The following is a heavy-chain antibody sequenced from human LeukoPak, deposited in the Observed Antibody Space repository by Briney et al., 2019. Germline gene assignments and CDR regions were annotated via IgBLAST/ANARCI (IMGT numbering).Heavy chain of an antibody. J-gene: IGHJ4*02. CDR3: ARSSSTWAECQFDF. V-gene: IGHV4-39*07. D-gene: IGHD6-13*01. CDR1: GGSIRSIDSY. Sequence: SETLSLTCTVSGGSIRSIDSYWGWIRQPPGKGLEWVGSGFYSGSTYYNPSLKSRVTISVDTSKNQFSLKLRSVTAADTAVYYCARSSSTWAECQFDFWGQGTWSPSPQ. CDR2: GFYSGST.